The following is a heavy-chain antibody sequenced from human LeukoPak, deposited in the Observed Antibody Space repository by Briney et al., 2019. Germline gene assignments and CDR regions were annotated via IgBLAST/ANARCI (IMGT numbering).Heavy chain of an antibody. CDR2: INHSGST. V-gene: IGHV4-34*01. J-gene: IGHJ4*02. CDR1: DGSISSYY. Sequence: SETLSLTCTVSDGSISSYYWNWIRQPPGKGLEWIGEINHSGSTNYNPSLKSRVTISVDTSKNQFSLKLSSVTAADTAVYYCARGRRITMVRGVVRGPFDYWGRGTLVTVSS. CDR3: ARGRRITMVRGVVRGPFDY. D-gene: IGHD3-10*01.